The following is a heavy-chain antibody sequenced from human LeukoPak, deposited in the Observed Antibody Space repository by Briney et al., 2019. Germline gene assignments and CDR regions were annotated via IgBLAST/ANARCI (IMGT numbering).Heavy chain of an antibody. Sequence: ASVKVSCKASGYTFTGYYMHWVRQAPGQGLEWMGWINPNSGGTNYAQKFQGRVTMTRDTSISTAYMELSRLRSADTAVYYCASYWSTSGNSYYYYYMDVWGKGTTVTVSS. CDR1: GYTFTGYY. CDR3: ASYWSTSGNSYYYYYMDV. D-gene: IGHD2-2*01. V-gene: IGHV1-2*02. J-gene: IGHJ6*03. CDR2: INPNSGGT.